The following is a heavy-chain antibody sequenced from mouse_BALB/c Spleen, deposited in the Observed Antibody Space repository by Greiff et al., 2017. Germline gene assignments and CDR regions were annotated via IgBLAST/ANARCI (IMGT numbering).Heavy chain of an antibody. CDR2: ISSGGST. CDR1: GFTFSSYA. D-gene: IGHD2-10*01. CDR3: ARAYYGIFDY. J-gene: IGHJ2*01. Sequence: EVMLVESGGGLVKPGGSPKLSCAASGFTFSSYAMSWVRQTPEKRLEWVASISSGGSTYYPDSVKGRFTISRDNARNILYLQMSSLRSEDTAMYYCARAYYGIFDYWGQGTTLTVSS. V-gene: IGHV5-6-5*01.